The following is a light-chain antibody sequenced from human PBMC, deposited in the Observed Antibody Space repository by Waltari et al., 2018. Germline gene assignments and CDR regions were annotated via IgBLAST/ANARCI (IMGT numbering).Light chain of an antibody. CDR3: NSYTSSNTRV. V-gene: IGLV2-14*03. Sequence: QSALTQPASVSGSPGQSHTIPCTGSSSVVGGYDFVSWYQQHPGKVPKLIIYDVIHRPSGVSTRFSGSKSGNTASLTISGLQSEDEADYYCNSYTSSNTRVFGTGTRVTVL. CDR1: SSVVGGYDF. CDR2: DVI. J-gene: IGLJ1*01.